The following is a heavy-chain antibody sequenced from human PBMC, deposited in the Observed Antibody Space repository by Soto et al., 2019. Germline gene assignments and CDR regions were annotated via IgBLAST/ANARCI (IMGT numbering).Heavy chain of an antibody. CDR2: INPSGGST. CDR1: GYTFTSYY. CDR3: ARAGSLWFGMDY. D-gene: IGHD3-10*01. Sequence: ASVKVSCKASGYTFTSYYMHWVRQAPGQGLEWMGIINPSGGSTSYAQKFQGRVTMTRDTSTGTVYMELSSLRSEHTAVYYCARAGSLWFGMDYWDQGTLVAVSS. V-gene: IGHV1-46*01. J-gene: IGHJ4*02.